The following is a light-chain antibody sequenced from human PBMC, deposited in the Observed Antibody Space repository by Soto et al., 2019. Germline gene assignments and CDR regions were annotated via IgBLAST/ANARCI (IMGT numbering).Light chain of an antibody. CDR3: QQYGSSPPYT. CDR1: QSVSSSY. V-gene: IGKV3-20*01. J-gene: IGKJ2*01. Sequence: PGERATLSCMASQSVSSSYLAWYQQKPGQAPRLLIYGASSRATGIPDRFSGSGSGTDFTLTISRLEPEDFAVYYCQQYGSSPPYTFGQGTKLEIK. CDR2: GAS.